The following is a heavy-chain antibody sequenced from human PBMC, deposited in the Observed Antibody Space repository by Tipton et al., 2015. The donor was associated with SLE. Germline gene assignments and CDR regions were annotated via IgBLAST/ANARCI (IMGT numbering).Heavy chain of an antibody. V-gene: IGHV4-39*07. J-gene: IGHJ4*02. CDR3: AREDYNSFDF. Sequence: TLSLTCSVSGGSISSSAYYWDWLRQSPGKGLEWIGNVYYSGKTYLNPSLQSRVSISIDTSKNQLSLKLTSVTAADTAVYFRAREDYNSFDFWGQGNLVIVS. D-gene: IGHD4/OR15-4a*01. CDR1: GGSISSSAYY. CDR2: VYYSGKT.